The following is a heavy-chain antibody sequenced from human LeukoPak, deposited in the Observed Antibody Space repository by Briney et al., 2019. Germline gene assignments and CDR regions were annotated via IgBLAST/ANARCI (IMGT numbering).Heavy chain of an antibody. CDR2: ISSSSNYI. Sequence: GGSLRLSCAASGFTFSSYSMNWVRQAPGKGLEWVSSISSSSNYIYYADSVKGRFTISRDNAKNSLYLQMNSLRAEDTAVYYCARDLGSLRSSYWYFDLWGRGTLVTVSS. CDR1: GFTFSSYS. D-gene: IGHD5-12*01. CDR3: ARDLGSLRSSYWYFDL. V-gene: IGHV3-21*01. J-gene: IGHJ2*01.